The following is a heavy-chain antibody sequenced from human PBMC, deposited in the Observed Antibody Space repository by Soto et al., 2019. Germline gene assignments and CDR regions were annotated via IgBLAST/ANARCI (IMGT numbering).Heavy chain of an antibody. V-gene: IGHV3-9*01. Sequence: GGSLRLSCAASGFTFDDYAMHWVRQAPGKGLEWVSGISWNSGSIGYADSVKGRFTISRDNAKNSLYLQMNSLRAEDTALYYCAKDPGYSGYDLYAFDIWGQGTMVTVSS. CDR1: GFTFDDYA. J-gene: IGHJ3*02. CDR2: ISWNSGSI. D-gene: IGHD5-12*01. CDR3: AKDPGYSGYDLYAFDI.